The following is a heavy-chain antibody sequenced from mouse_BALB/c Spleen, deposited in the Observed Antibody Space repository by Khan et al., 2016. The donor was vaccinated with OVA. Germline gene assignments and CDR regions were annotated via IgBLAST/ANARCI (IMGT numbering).Heavy chain of an antibody. J-gene: IGHJ2*01. CDR3: ARLEDI. Sequence: QVQLKESGPGLVAPSQSLSITCTVSGFSLTSYGVHWVRQPPGKGLEWLGVIWAGGSKNYNSAPMSRLSISKDNSKSQVCLKMNGLQADDTAMYFCARLEDIWGQGTTLTVSS. CDR2: IWAGGSK. V-gene: IGHV2-9*02. CDR1: GFSLTSYG.